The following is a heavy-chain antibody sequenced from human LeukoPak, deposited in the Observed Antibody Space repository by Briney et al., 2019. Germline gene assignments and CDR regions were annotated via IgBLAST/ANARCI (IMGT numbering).Heavy chain of an antibody. V-gene: IGHV3-21*01. Sequence: PGGSLRLSCAASGFTFSSYSMNWVRQAPGKGLEWVSSISSSSSYIYYADSVKGRFTISRDNAKNSLYLQMNSLRAEDTAVYYCARAPTRRYSYGSYYYYYMDVWGKGTTVTVSS. CDR1: GFTFSSYS. D-gene: IGHD5-18*01. J-gene: IGHJ6*03. CDR3: ARAPTRRYSYGSYYYYYMDV. CDR2: ISSSSSYI.